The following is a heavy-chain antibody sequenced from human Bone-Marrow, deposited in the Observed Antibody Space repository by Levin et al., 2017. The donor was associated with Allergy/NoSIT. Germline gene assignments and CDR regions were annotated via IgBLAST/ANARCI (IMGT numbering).Heavy chain of an antibody. CDR3: ARGGTTVTTNWFDP. CDR2: IYHSGST. Sequence: SQTLSLTCAVSGGSISSSNWWSWVRQPPGKGLEWIGEIYHSGSTNYNPSLKSRVTISVDKSKNQFSLKLSSVTAADTAVYYCARGGTTVTTNWFDPWGQGTLVTVSS. V-gene: IGHV4-4*02. D-gene: IGHD4-11*01. CDR1: GGSISSSNW. J-gene: IGHJ5*02.